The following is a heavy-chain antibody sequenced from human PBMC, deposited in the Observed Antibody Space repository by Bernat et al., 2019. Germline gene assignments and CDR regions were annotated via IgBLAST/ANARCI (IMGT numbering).Heavy chain of an antibody. CDR2: IKQDGSEK. J-gene: IGHJ5*02. CDR1: GFTFDDYW. D-gene: IGHD6-6*01. CDR3: ARSWQLAPFMDR. V-gene: IGHV3-7*03. Sequence: EVQLVESGGGLVQPGGSLRVSCAASGFTFDDYWMNWVRQAPGKGLEWVANIKQDGSEKYYVDSVRGRFTISRDNAKNSLYLQMHSLRAEDTAVYYCARSWQLAPFMDRWGQRSLVTVST.